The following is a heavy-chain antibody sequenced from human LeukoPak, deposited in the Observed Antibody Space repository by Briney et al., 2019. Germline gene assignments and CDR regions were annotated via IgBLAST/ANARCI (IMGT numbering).Heavy chain of an antibody. CDR2: INGSGGRT. Sequence: PGGSLRLSCAASEFSFSSSTMHWVRQAPGKGLEWVSGINGSGGRTYYAVFVKGRFTISRDNSKNTLYLQMNSLRAEDTAIYYCAKDPFFDYWGQGTLVTVSS. J-gene: IGHJ4*02. CDR3: AKDPFFDY. CDR1: EFSFSSST. V-gene: IGHV3-23*01.